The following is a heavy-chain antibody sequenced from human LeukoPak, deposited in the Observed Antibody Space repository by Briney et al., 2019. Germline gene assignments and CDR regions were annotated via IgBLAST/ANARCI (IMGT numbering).Heavy chain of an antibody. CDR2: IYTSGST. V-gene: IGHV4-61*02. CDR3: ARDQTYYDRSGYSLYAFDI. Sequence: SVTLSLTCTVAGGSISSGSYYWSWIRQPAGKGLEWIGRIYTSGSTNYNPSLKSRVTMSVDTSKNQFSLKLSSVTAADTAVYYCARDQTYYDRSGYSLYAFDICGQGTMVTVSS. J-gene: IGHJ3*02. D-gene: IGHD3-22*01. CDR1: GGSISSGSYY.